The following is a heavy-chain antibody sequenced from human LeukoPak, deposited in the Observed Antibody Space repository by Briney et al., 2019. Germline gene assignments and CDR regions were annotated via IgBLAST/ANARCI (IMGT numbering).Heavy chain of an antibody. CDR1: GYTFTDHF. J-gene: IGHJ4*02. CDR2: ISPTNGDR. Sequence: ASVEVSCKTSGYTFTDHFIHWVRQAPGQGLEWVGWISPTNGDRRYAQKFQGRVALTRDTSISTAYMELSSLRSDDTAVFYCVRDGLNWDYDYWGQGTLVAVSS. D-gene: IGHD1-7*01. V-gene: IGHV1-2*02. CDR3: VRDGLNWDYDY.